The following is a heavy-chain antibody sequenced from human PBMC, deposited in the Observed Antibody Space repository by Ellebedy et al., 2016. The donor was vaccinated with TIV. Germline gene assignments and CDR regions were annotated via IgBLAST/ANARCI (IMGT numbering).Heavy chain of an antibody. V-gene: IGHV3-7*01. J-gene: IGHJ4*02. Sequence: GESLKISXAASGFTFSSYWMSWVRQAPGKGLEWVATINQDGSEQYYVDSVKGRFTISRDNAKSSLYLQMNSLRDEDTAVYYCARADWGSADYWGQGTPVTVSS. CDR1: GFTFSSYW. CDR3: ARADWGSADY. D-gene: IGHD7-27*01. CDR2: INQDGSEQ.